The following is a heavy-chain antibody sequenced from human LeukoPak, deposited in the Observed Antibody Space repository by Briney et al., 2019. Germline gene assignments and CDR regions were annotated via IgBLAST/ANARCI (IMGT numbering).Heavy chain of an antibody. J-gene: IGHJ4*02. CDR1: GYSFTSYW. CDR3: TTNQGAAGRMDY. CDR2: IYLGDSDT. V-gene: IGHV5-51*01. D-gene: IGHD6-13*01. Sequence: GESLKISCKGSGYSFTSYWIAWVRQMPGKGLEWMGVIYLGDSDTTYSPSFQGQVTISADKSISTAYLQWSSLKASDTAMYYCTTNQGAAGRMDYWGQGTLVTVSS.